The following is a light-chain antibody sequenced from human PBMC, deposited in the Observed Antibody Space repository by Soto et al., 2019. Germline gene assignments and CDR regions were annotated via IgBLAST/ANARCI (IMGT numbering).Light chain of an antibody. J-gene: IGKJ1*01. CDR1: QSVFYSSHNKSY. CDR3: PQDYITTWA. Sequence: DNVVTQSPDSLAVSLGEMAAINCKTRQSVFYSSHNKSYLTWYQQKAGQPPKLLIYWASTRESGVHDLFSGSGSGTNFTVTISSLQAEDVAVYFCPQDYITTWACGQRTKVEL. CDR2: WAS. V-gene: IGKV4-1*01.